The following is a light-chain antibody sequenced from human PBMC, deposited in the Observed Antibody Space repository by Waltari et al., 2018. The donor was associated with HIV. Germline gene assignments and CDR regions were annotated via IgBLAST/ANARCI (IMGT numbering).Light chain of an antibody. Sequence: EVVLAQSPATLSLSPGERATLSCRASQSVRGYLAWYQQKSGQAPRLLIYDASNRATGISARFSGSGSGTDFTLTISSLEPEDFGIYYCQQRWKWSLTFGGGTKVEIK. CDR3: QQRWKWSLT. J-gene: IGKJ4*01. V-gene: IGKV3-11*01. CDR1: QSVRGY. CDR2: DAS.